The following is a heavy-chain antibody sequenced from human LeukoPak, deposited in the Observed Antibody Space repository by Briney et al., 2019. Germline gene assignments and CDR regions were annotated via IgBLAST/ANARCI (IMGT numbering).Heavy chain of an antibody. V-gene: IGHV4-59*01. CDR3: ASQSSSWYEGYNWFDP. D-gene: IGHD6-13*01. CDR2: IYYSGST. Sequence: PSETLSLTCTVSGGSISSYYWSWIRQPPGKGLEWIGYIYYSGSTNYNPSLKSRVTISVDTSKNQFSLKLSSVTAADTAVYYCASQSSSWYEGYNWFDPWGQGTLVTVSS. CDR1: GGSISSYY. J-gene: IGHJ5*02.